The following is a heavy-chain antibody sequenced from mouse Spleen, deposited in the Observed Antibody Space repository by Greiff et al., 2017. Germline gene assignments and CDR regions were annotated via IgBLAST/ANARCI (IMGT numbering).Heavy chain of an antibody. CDR1: GYTFTSYW. CDR3: AVAEGFAY. J-gene: IGHJ3*01. CDR2: IDPSDSYT. V-gene: IGHV1-50*01. Sequence: QVQLQQPGAELVKPGASVKLSCKASGYTFTSYWMQWVKQRPGQGLEWIGEIDPSDSYTNYNQKFKGKATLTVDTSSSTAYMQLSSLTSEDSAVYYCAVAEGFAYWGQGTLVTVSA.